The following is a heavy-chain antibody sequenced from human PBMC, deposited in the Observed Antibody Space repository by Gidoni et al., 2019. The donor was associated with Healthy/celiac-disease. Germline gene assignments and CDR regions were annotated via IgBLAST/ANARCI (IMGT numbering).Heavy chain of an antibody. CDR2: ISSSSSYI. CDR3: ARTSYYYDSSGYYYEEGGDY. V-gene: IGHV3-21*01. Sequence: EVQLVESGGGLVKPGGSLRLSCAASGFTFSSYSMNWVRQAPGKGLEWVSSISSSSSYIYYADSVKGRFTISRDNAKNSLYLQMNSLRAEDTAVYYCARTSYYYDSSGYYYEEGGDYWGQGTLVTVSS. J-gene: IGHJ4*02. CDR1: GFTFSSYS. D-gene: IGHD3-22*01.